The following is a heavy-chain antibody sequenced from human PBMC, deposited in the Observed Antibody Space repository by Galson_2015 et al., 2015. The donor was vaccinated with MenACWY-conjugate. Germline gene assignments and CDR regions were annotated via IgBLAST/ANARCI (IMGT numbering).Heavy chain of an antibody. J-gene: IGHJ4*02. Sequence: SVKVSCKASGYTFSSYGFSWVRQAPGQGLEWMGWVSAYNGKTKYAEKVQGRVTITTDTSTSTAYMELRSLGSDDTAVYYCARDEDDRYRPFEYWGQGTLVTVSS. V-gene: IGHV1-18*01. CDR2: VSAYNGKT. CDR3: ARDEDDRYRPFEY. CDR1: GYTFSSYG. D-gene: IGHD5-12*01.